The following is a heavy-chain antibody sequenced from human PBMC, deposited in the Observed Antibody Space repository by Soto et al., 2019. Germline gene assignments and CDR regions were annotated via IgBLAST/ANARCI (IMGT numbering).Heavy chain of an antibody. CDR1: GYTFTSYG. Sequence: QVQLVQSGAEVKKPGASVKVSCKASGYTFTSYGISWVRQAPGQGLEWMGWISAYNGNTNYAQKLQGRVTMTTDTSTSTDYMELRSLRSDDTAVYYCARRYYDILTGYYYYYYGMDVWGQGTTVTVSS. J-gene: IGHJ6*02. CDR3: ARRYYDILTGYYYYYYGMDV. D-gene: IGHD3-9*01. CDR2: ISAYNGNT. V-gene: IGHV1-18*01.